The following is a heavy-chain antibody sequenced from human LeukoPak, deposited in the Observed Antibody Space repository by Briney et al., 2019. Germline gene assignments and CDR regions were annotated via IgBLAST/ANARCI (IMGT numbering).Heavy chain of an antibody. V-gene: IGHV3-21*01. CDR3: ARAINWVFDY. D-gene: IGHD7-27*01. J-gene: IGHJ4*02. CDR2: ISSSSSYI. Sequence: PGGSLRLSCAASGFTFSSYSMNWVRQAPGKGLEWVSSISSSSSYIYYADSVMGRFTISRDNAKNSLYLQMNSLRAEDTAVYYCARAINWVFDYWGQGTLVTVSS. CDR1: GFTFSSYS.